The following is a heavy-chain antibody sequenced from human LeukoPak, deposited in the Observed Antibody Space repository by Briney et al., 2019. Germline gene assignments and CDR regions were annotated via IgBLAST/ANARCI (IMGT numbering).Heavy chain of an antibody. CDR3: AADSDTVTRPDYYCYGMDV. V-gene: IGHV1-58*01. J-gene: IGHJ6*04. D-gene: IGHD4-17*01. CDR1: GFTFTSSA. Sequence: SVKVSCKASGFTFTSSAVQWVRQARGQRLEWIGWIVVGSGNTNYAQKFQERVTITRDMSTSTAYMELSSLRSEGTAVYYCAADSDTVTRPDYYCYGMDVWGKGTTVTVSS. CDR2: IVVGSGNT.